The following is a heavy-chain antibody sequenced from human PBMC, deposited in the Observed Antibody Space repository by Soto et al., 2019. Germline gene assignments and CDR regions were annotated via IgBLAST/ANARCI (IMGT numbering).Heavy chain of an antibody. CDR3: AREAPPGCSGWYAGLDY. CDR2: IYYSGST. J-gene: IGHJ4*02. V-gene: IGHV4-59*01. D-gene: IGHD6-19*01. CDR1: GGSISSYY. Sequence: ASETLSLTCTVSGGSISSYYWSWVRQPPGKGLEWIGYIYYSGSTNYNPSLKSRVTISVDTSKNQFSLKLSSVTAADTAVYYCAREAPPGCSGWYAGLDYWGQGTLVTVSS.